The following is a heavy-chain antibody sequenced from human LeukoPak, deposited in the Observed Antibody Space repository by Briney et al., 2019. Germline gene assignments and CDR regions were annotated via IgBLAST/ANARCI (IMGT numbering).Heavy chain of an antibody. Sequence: GVSLRLSCAASEFTSSAFWMTWVRRPPGKGLEWVANINKDGTEKEYVDSVKGRFSIFRDNAKNSVFLQMNSLRAEDTAVYYCAIFAGAVPGNLLLWGKGTTVIVSA. CDR2: INKDGTEK. J-gene: IGHJ6*04. CDR1: EFTSSAFW. D-gene: IGHD2-8*02. CDR3: AIFAGAVPGNLLL. V-gene: IGHV3-7*01.